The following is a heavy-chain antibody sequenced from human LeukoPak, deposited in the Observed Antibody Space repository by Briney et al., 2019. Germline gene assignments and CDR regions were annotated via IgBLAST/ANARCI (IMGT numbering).Heavy chain of an antibody. V-gene: IGHV4-34*01. CDR2: INHSGGT. J-gene: IGHJ4*02. CDR1: GGSFSGYY. CDR3: ARGPFAGYSSGWYRV. Sequence: PSETLSLTCAVYGGSFSGYYWSWIRQPPGKGLEWIGEINHSGGTNYNPSLKSRVTISVDTSKNQFSLKLSSVTAADTAVYYCARGPFAGYSSGWYRVWGQGTLVTVSS. D-gene: IGHD6-19*01.